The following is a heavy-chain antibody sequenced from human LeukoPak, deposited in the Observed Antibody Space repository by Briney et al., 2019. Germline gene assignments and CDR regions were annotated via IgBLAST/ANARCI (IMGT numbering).Heavy chain of an antibody. D-gene: IGHD3-16*01. CDR1: GFTFSSYA. V-gene: IGHV3-30*04. Sequence: GGSLRLSCAASGFTFSSYAMHWVRQAPGKGLEWVAVISYDGSNKYYADSVKGRFTISRDNSKNTLYLQMSSLRAEDTAVYYCARGPLRAFAYYYGMDVWGKGTTVTVSS. CDR3: ARGPLRAFAYYYGMDV. CDR2: ISYDGSNK. J-gene: IGHJ6*04.